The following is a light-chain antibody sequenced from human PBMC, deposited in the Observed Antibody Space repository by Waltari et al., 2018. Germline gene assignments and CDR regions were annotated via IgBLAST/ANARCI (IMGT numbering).Light chain of an antibody. CDR1: ALAKQY. Sequence: SYAWTQPPSVSVSPGQTARITCSGDALAKQYAHWYQKKPGQAPVLILYEDTKRPSEIPERFSGSISGTMATLTISGAQVEDEAVYYCYSTDSNSNYGVFGGGTKLTVL. J-gene: IGLJ2*01. CDR3: YSTDSNSNYGV. V-gene: IGLV3-10*01. CDR2: EDT.